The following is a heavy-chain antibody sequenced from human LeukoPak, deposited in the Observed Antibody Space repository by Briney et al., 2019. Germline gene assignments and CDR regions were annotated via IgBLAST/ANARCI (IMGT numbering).Heavy chain of an antibody. CDR3: AKRIQSAMAMGY. CDR2: INSDGSST. V-gene: IGHV3-74*01. J-gene: IGHJ4*02. Sequence: GGSLRLSCAASGFTFSSYWMHWVRQAPGKGLVWVSRINSDGSSTSYADSVKGRFTISRDNAKNSLYLLMNSLRAEDTAVYYCAKRIQSAMAMGYWGQGTLVTVSS. CDR1: GFTFSSYW. D-gene: IGHD5-18*01.